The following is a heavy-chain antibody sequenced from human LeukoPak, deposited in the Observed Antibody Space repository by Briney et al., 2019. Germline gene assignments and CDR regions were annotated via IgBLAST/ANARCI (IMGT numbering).Heavy chain of an antibody. V-gene: IGHV3-23*01. CDR3: ARGMRANPRVYDY. J-gene: IGHJ4*02. D-gene: IGHD1-14*01. CDR2: ISGSGDPT. CDR1: GFTFSSYA. Sequence: PGGSLRLSCAAPGFTFSSYAMTWVRQAPGKGLEWVSAISGSGDPTNYADSVKGRFTISRDNSKNTLYLQMCSLRVEDTAVYYCARGMRANPRVYDYWGQGTLVTVSS.